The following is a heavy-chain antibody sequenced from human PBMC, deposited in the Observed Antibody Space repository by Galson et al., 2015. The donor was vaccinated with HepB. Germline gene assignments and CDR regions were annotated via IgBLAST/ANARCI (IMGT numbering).Heavy chain of an antibody. CDR3: ARSSQLGLYCGSGRERPKFDY. V-gene: IGHV1-18*01. CDR2: ISGYNGNT. Sequence: SVKVSCKASGYTFTNYGISWVRQAPGQGLEWMGWISGYNGNTNYAQKLQGRVTMTTDTSTSTAYMELRSLRSDDTAVYYCARSSQLGLYCGSGRERPKFDYWGQGTLVTVSS. CDR1: GYTFTNYG. J-gene: IGHJ4*02. D-gene: IGHD3-10*01.